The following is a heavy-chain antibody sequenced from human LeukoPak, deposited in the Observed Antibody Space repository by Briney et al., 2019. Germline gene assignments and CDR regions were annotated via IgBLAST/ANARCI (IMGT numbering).Heavy chain of an antibody. V-gene: IGHV1-69*06. CDR3: ARGALECSGGSCYSEVGWSYYYYMDV. Sequence: ASVKVSCKASGGTFSSYAISWVRQAPGQGLEWMGGIIPIFGTANYAQKFQGRVTITADKSTSTAYMELSSLRSEDTAVYYCARGALECSGGSCYSEVGWSYYYYMDVWGKGTTVTVSS. D-gene: IGHD2-15*01. J-gene: IGHJ6*03. CDR2: IIPIFGTA. CDR1: GGTFSSYA.